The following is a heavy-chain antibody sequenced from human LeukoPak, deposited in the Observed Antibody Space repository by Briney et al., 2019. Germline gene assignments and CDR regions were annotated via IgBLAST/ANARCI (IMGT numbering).Heavy chain of an antibody. CDR1: GFTVSSNY. V-gene: IGHV3-53*01. D-gene: IGHD5-12*01. J-gene: IGHJ4*02. Sequence: PGGSLRLSCAASGFTVSSNYMSWVRQAPGKGLEWVSVIYSGGSTYCADSVKGRFTISRDNSRNTLYLQINSLRAEDTAVYYCAKNGAYSGYDYIDYWGQGTLVTVSS. CDR3: AKNGAYSGYDYIDY. CDR2: IYSGGST.